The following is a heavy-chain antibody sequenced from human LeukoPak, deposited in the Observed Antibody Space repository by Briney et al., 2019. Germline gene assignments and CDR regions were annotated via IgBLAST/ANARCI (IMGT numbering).Heavy chain of an antibody. Sequence: SETLSLTCTVSGGSIRSYYWSWIRQPAGKGLEWIGRIYTSGSTNYNPSLKSRVTMSLDTSKNQFSLNLNSVTAADTAIYTCARARYSSSWFFDYWGQGTLVTVSS. V-gene: IGHV4-4*07. CDR1: GGSIRSYY. CDR2: IYTSGST. J-gene: IGHJ4*02. D-gene: IGHD6-13*01. CDR3: ARARYSSSWFFDY.